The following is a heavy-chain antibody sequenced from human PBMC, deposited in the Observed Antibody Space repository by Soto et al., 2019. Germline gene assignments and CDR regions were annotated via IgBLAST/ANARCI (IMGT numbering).Heavy chain of an antibody. CDR1: GGSISSSSYY. D-gene: IGHD3-10*01. CDR2: IYYSGST. Sequence: QLQLQESGPGLVKPSETLSLTCTVSGGSISSSSYYWGWIRQPPGKGPEWIGSIYYSGSTYYNPYLKSRVTISVDTSKTQFSPKLSSVTAADTAVYYCARHWATQLYYYGSGSYNYYGMDVWGQGTTVTVSS. V-gene: IGHV4-39*01. J-gene: IGHJ6*02. CDR3: ARHWATQLYYYGSGSYNYYGMDV.